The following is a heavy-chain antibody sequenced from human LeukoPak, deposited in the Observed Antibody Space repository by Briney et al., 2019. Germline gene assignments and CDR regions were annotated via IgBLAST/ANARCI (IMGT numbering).Heavy chain of an antibody. CDR3: ARGRGSSWYEGSWFDP. J-gene: IGHJ5*02. CDR1: GGPFSGYY. CDR2: INHSGST. Sequence: PSETLSLTCAVYGGPFSGYYWSWIRQPPGKGLEWIGEINHSGSTNYNPSLKSRVTISVDTSKNQFSLKLSSVTAADTAVYYCARGRGSSWYEGSWFDPWGQGTLVTVSS. V-gene: IGHV4-34*01. D-gene: IGHD6-13*01.